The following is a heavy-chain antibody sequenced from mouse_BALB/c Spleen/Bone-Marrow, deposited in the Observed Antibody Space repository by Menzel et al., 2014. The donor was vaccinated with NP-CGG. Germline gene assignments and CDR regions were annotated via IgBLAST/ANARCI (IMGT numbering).Heavy chain of an antibody. V-gene: IGHV1-74*04. CDR3: AKEDYGYAMDY. Sequence: VQLQESGAELVRPGASVKLSCKASGYTFTSYWMNWVKQRPEQGLEWIGRIDPYDSETHYNQKFKDKAILTLDKSSSTAYMQLSSLTSEDSAVYYCAKEDYGYAMDYWGQGTSVTVSS. CDR2: IDPYDSET. J-gene: IGHJ4*01. D-gene: IGHD1-1*01. CDR1: GYTFTSYW.